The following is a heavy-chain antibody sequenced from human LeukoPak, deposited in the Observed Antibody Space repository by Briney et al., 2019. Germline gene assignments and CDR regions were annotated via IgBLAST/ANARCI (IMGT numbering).Heavy chain of an antibody. CDR1: GYTFTSYD. V-gene: IGHV1-8*01. D-gene: IGHD6-13*01. Sequence: GASVKVSCKASGYTFTSYDIHWVRQATGQGLEWMGWMNPNSGNTGYAQKFQVRVTMTRNTSISTAYMELSSLRAEYTAVYYCARGRLAAAGRSLGVSWGQGTLVTVSS. CDR2: MNPNSGNT. CDR3: ARGRLAAAGRSLGVS. J-gene: IGHJ5*02.